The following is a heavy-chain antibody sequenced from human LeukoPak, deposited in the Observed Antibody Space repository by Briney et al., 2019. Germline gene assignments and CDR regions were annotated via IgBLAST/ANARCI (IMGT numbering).Heavy chain of an antibody. CDR1: GFTFSSYA. CDR2: ISYDGSNK. D-gene: IGHD3-16*01. CDR3: ARGGHWAKDYYYGMDV. V-gene: IGHV3-30-3*01. J-gene: IGHJ6*02. Sequence: PGGSLRLSCAASGFTFSSYAMHWVRQAPGKGLEWVAVISYDGSNKYYADSVKGRFTISRDNSKNTLYLQMNSLRAEDTAVYYCARGGHWAKDYYYGMDVWGQGTTVTVSS.